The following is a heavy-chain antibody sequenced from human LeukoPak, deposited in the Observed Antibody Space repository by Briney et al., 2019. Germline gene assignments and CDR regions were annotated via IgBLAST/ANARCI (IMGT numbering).Heavy chain of an antibody. CDR3: ARGPGLISGSAAGNYYYGMDV. J-gene: IGHJ6*02. CDR2: INHSGST. D-gene: IGHD6-13*01. CDR1: GGSFSGYY. Sequence: SETLSLTCAVYGGSFSGYYWSWIRQPPGKGLEWIGEINHSGSTNYNPSLKSRVTISVDTSKNQFSLKLSSATAADTAVYYCARGPGLISGSAAGNYYYGMDVWGQGTTVTVS. V-gene: IGHV4-34*01.